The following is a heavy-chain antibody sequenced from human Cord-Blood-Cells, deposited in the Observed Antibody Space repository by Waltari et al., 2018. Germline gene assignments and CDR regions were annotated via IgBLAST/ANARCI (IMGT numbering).Heavy chain of an antibody. CDR2: INHSGST. V-gene: IGHV4-34*01. J-gene: IGHJ6*02. D-gene: IGHD2-2*02. CDR3: AGSYCSSTSCYTGDGMDV. Sequence: QVQLQQWGAGLLKPSETLSLTCAVYGGSFSGSYWSWIRPPPGKGLEWIGEINHSGSTNYNPSLKSRVTISVDTSKNQFSLKLSSVTAADTAVYYCAGSYCSSTSCYTGDGMDVWGQGTTVTVSS. CDR1: GGSFSGSY.